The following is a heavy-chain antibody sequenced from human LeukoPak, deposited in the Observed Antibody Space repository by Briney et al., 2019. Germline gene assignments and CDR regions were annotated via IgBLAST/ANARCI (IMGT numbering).Heavy chain of an antibody. CDR2: IYYSGST. Sequence: AETLSLTCTVFGGSISSYYWSWIRQPPGKGLEWIGYIYYSGSTNYNPSLKSRVTISVDTSKNQFSLKLSSVTAADTAVYYCARGKGDYWGQGTLVTVSS. CDR3: ARGKGDY. CDR1: GGSISSYY. J-gene: IGHJ4*02. V-gene: IGHV4-59*01.